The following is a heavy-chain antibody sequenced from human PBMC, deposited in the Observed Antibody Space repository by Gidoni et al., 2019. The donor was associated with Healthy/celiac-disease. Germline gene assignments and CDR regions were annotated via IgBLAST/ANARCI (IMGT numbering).Heavy chain of an antibody. CDR1: GFTFSSYW. CDR3: ARGSGYEGGAFDI. D-gene: IGHD5-12*01. CDR2: IKQEGSEK. J-gene: IGHJ3*02. V-gene: IGHV3-7*04. Sequence: EVQLVESGGGLVQPGGSLRLSCAASGFTFSSYWMGWVRKAPGKGLEWVANIKQEGSEKYYVDSVKGRFTISRDNAKNSLYLQMNSLRAEDTAVYYCARGSGYEGGAFDIWGQGTMVTVSS.